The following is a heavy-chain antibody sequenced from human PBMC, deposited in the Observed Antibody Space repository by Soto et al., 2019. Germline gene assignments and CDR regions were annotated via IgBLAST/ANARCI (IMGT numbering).Heavy chain of an antibody. CDR2: INAGNGNT. J-gene: IGHJ4*02. Sequence: ASVKVSCKTSGGTFNAYPISWVRQAPGQGLEWMGWINAGNGNTKYSQKFQGRVTITRDTSASTAYMDLSSLRSEDTAVYYCARGPGGPDGPGDYWGQGTLVTVSS. V-gene: IGHV1-3*01. D-gene: IGHD2-15*01. CDR1: GGTFNAYP. CDR3: ARGPGGPDGPGDY.